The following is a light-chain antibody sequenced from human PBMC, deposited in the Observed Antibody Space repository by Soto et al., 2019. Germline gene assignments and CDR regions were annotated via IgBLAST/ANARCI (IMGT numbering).Light chain of an antibody. CDR3: QQLNAYPRT. Sequence: DIQLTQSPSFLSASVVDRVTITCRASQGTSSYLAWFQQKPGRAPKLLIYGASTLQSGVPARFSGSGSGTDFTLTISKLQPEDFATYYCQQLNAYPRTFGQGTRLEIK. CDR2: GAS. CDR1: QGTSSY. J-gene: IGKJ5*01. V-gene: IGKV1-9*01.